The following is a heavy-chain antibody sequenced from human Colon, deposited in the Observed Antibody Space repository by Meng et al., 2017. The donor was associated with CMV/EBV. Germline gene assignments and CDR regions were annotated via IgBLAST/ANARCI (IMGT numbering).Heavy chain of an antibody. J-gene: IGHJ4*02. CDR1: GFSFSSYA. D-gene: IGHD4-11*01. V-gene: IGHV3-23*03. CDR3: ARGTYTFYYFDY. CDR2: VTSGGGTT. Sequence: GESLKISCAASGFSFSSYAMNWVRQAPGKGLEWVSGVTSGGGTTFYADSVKGRFTISRDDSKNTLFLQMNSLRTDDAAMYYCARGTYTFYYFDYWGQGTLVTVSS.